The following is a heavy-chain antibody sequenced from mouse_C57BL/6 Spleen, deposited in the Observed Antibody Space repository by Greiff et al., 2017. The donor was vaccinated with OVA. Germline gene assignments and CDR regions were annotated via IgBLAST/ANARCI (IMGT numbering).Heavy chain of an antibody. CDR3: ARNYYGSSYVGNY. CDR1: GYTFTDYY. V-gene: IGHV1-26*01. Sequence: EVKLQQSGPELVKPGASVKISCKASGYTFTDYYMNWVKQSHGKSLEWIGDINPNNGGTSYNQKFKGKATLTVDKSSSTAYMELRSLTSEDSAVYYCARNYYGSSYVGNYWGQGTTLTVSS. J-gene: IGHJ2*01. D-gene: IGHD1-1*01. CDR2: INPNNGGT.